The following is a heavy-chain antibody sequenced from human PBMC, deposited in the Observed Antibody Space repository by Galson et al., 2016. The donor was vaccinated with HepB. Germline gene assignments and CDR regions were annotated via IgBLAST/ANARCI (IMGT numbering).Heavy chain of an antibody. CDR3: AKGFYGDFPSWFDP. J-gene: IGHJ5*02. CDR1: GFTFENYA. V-gene: IGHV3-9*01. CDR2: ITWNSGSK. D-gene: IGHD4-17*01. Sequence: SLRLSCAASGFTFENYAMHWVRQVPGKGLEWVSSITWNSGSKGYADSVKGRFTISRDNAKNSLYLQMNSLRPEDTALYYCAKGFYGDFPSWFDPWGQGPLVTVSS.